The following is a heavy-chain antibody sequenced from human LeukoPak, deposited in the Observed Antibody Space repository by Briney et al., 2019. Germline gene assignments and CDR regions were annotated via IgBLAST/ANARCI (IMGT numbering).Heavy chain of an antibody. V-gene: IGHV4-59*01. Sequence: SETLSLTCTVSGGSISSYYWSWIRQPPGKGLEWLGYISYSGSTNYNPSLKSRVTISVDTSKNQFSLKLSSVTAADTAVYYCARTRRGFDPWGQGTLVTVSS. J-gene: IGHJ5*02. CDR3: ARTRRGFDP. CDR1: GGSISSYY. CDR2: ISYSGST.